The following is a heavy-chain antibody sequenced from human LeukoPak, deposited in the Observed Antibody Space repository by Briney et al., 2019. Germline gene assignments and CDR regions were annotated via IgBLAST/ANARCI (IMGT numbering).Heavy chain of an antibody. V-gene: IGHV4-59*10. Sequence: SETLSLTCAVYGGSFSGYYWSWIRQPAGKGLEWIGRIYTSGSPNYNPSLKSRVTMSVDTSKNQFSLRVTSVTAADTAVYYCAGGSGSIPSWGQGTLVTVSS. CDR2: IYTSGSP. D-gene: IGHD3-10*01. CDR1: GGSFSGYY. CDR3: AGGSGSIPS. J-gene: IGHJ4*02.